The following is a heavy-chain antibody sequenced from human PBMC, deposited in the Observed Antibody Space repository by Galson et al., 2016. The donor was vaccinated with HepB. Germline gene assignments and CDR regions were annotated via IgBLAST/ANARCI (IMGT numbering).Heavy chain of an antibody. V-gene: IGHV3-23*01. CDR2: ISGNT. D-gene: IGHD3-22*01. CDR3: ARGADDYHSSGYAFEF. J-gene: IGHJ4*02. CDR1: GFTLGDYT. Sequence: SLRLSCATFGFTLGDYTISWVRQAPGKGLEWVSGISGNTNYADSVKGRFTISRDISKSTVYLQMNNLRAEDTAVYYCARGADDYHSSGYAFEFGGQGTLVTVSS.